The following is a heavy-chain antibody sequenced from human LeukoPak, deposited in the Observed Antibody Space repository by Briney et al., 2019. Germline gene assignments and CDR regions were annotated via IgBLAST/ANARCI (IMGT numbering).Heavy chain of an antibody. J-gene: IGHJ4*02. D-gene: IGHD3-10*01. CDR3: TIAPMVRGVIREN. V-gene: IGHV3-64*01. Sequence: GGSLRLSCAASGFTFSAYTMQWVRQAPGKGLEYVSAISNNGGSTYYANSVKGRFTISRDNSKNTLYLQMNSLRAEDTAVYYCTIAPMVRGVIRENWGQGTLVTVSS. CDR2: ISNNGGST. CDR1: GFTFSAYT.